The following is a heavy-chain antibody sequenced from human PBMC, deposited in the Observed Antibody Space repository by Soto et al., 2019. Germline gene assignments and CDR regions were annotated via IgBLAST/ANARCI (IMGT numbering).Heavy chain of an antibody. CDR1: GFTFSSYS. V-gene: IGHV3-21*01. CDR3: ARTYYDYVWGSYRHYWYFDL. J-gene: IGHJ2*01. CDR2: ISSSSSYI. Sequence: PVGSLRLSCAASGFTFSSYSMNWVRQAPGKGLEWVSSISSSSSYIYYADSVKGRFTISRDNAKNSLYLQMNSLRAEDTAVYYCARTYYDYVWGSYRHYWYFDLWGRGTLVTVSS. D-gene: IGHD3-16*02.